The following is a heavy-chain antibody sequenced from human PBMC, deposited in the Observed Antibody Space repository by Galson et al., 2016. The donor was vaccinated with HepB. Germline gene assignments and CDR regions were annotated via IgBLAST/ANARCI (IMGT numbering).Heavy chain of an antibody. CDR2: IYHSGST. V-gene: IGHV4-4*02. CDR1: GGSISSSNW. Sequence: SETLSLTCAVSGGSISSSNWWSWVRQPPGKGLEWIGEIYHSGSTNYKPSLKSRVTISVDKSKNQFSLKLSSVTAADTAVYYCARTRRMVATTPNDSGMDVWGQGTTVTVSS. J-gene: IGHJ6*02. D-gene: IGHD5-12*01. CDR3: ARTRRMVATTPNDSGMDV.